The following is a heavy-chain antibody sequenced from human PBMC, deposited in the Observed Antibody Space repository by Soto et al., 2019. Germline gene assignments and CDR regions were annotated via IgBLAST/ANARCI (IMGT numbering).Heavy chain of an antibody. CDR2: IWNDGRNE. CDR1: GFTFSRDA. V-gene: IGHV3-33*01. CDR3: VRDAADSGYAFDI. J-gene: IGHJ3*02. Sequence: QLVESGGGVVQPGRSLRLSCAASGFTFSRDAMHWVRQAPGKGLEWVAFIWNDGRNEYYADSVKGRAIISRDNSENTVYLQMNSLRGEDTAVYFCVRDAADSGYAFDISGQGTMVTVSS. D-gene: IGHD3-10*01.